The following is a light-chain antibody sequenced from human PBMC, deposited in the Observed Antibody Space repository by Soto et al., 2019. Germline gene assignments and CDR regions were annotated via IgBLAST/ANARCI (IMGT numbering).Light chain of an antibody. CDR1: QSIHRS. J-gene: IGKJ1*01. Sequence: DIQMTQSPSCLSASVGASVTITCRASQSIHRSLDWYQQKAGQAPKLLIDAASGLQSGVPSRFSGSGFGTDFALTISGLQAEDFATYYCQQCYSTPRTFGQGTKVEIK. CDR2: AAS. V-gene: IGKV1-39*01. CDR3: QQCYSTPRT.